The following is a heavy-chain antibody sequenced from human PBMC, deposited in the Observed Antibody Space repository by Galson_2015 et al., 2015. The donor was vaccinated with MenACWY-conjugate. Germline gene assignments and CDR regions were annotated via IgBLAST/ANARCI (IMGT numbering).Heavy chain of an antibody. CDR2: IYPGDSDT. J-gene: IGHJ5*02. D-gene: IGHD2-2*02. CDR1: GYSFTSYW. V-gene: IGHV5-51*01. Sequence: QSGAEVKKPGESLKISCKGSGYSFTSYWIGWVRQMPGKGLEWMGIIYPGDSDTRYSPSFQGQVTISADKSISTAYLQWSSLKASNTAMYYCARGGYCSSTSCYTDWFDPWGQGTLVTVSS. CDR3: ARGGYCSSTSCYTDWFDP.